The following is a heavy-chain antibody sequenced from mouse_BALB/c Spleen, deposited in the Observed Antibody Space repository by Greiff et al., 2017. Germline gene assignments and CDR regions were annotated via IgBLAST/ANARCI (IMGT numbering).Heavy chain of an antibody. D-gene: IGHD5-1*01. J-gene: IGHJ1*01. CDR2: IYPGNGNT. CDR3: ARGSTPPRFDV. Sequence: VQLQQSGPELVKPGASVRISCKASGYTFTSYYIHWVKQRPGQGLEWIGWIYPGNGNTKYNEKVKGKATLTADKSSSTAYMQLSSLISEDSAVYFCARGSTPPRFDVWGAGTTVTVSS. V-gene: IGHV1S56*01. CDR1: GYTFTSYY.